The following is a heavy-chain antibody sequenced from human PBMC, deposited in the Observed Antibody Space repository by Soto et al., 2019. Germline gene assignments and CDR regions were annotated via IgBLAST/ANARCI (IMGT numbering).Heavy chain of an antibody. CDR2: IDAGNGNT. CDR1: GATSNNYV. V-gene: IGHV1-3*01. J-gene: IGHJ6*02. Sequence: ASVKVSCKTSGATSNNYVIYWVRQAPGQRLEWMGWIDAGNGNTKYSQKFQGRVTITRDTSASTAYMELSSLRSEDTAVYYCARGGTTAYGMDVWGQGTTVTVSS. D-gene: IGHD1-7*01. CDR3: ARGGTTAYGMDV.